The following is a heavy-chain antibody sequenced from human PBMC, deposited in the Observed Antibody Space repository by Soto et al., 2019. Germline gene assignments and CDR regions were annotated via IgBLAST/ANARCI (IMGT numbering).Heavy chain of an antibody. D-gene: IGHD3-10*01. J-gene: IGHJ4*02. V-gene: IGHV3-30-3*01. Sequence: QVQLVESGGGVVQPGRSLRLSCAASGFTFSNYAVHWVRQAPGKGLEWVAVISYDGGTNNYADSVKGRFTISRDNSRNTLYLHMNSLTVEDTAVYYCAIILHYASGTYLFDLDYWGQGTLVTVS. CDR1: GFTFSNYA. CDR2: ISYDGGTN. CDR3: AIILHYASGTYLFDLDY.